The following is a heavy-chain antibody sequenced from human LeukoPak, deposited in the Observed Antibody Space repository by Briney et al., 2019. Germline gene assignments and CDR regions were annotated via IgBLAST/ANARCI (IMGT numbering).Heavy chain of an antibody. V-gene: IGHV3-23*01. CDR3: AKRVAVRPRAYYYYGMDV. CDR1: GFTFSSYA. CDR2: ISGSGGST. D-gene: IGHD6-6*01. Sequence: GGSLRLSCAASGFTFSSYAMSWVRQAPGKGLEWVSAISGSGGSTYYADSVKGRFTISRDNSKNTLYLQMNSLRAEDTAVYYCAKRVAVRPRAYYYYGMDVWGQGTTVTVSS. J-gene: IGHJ6*02.